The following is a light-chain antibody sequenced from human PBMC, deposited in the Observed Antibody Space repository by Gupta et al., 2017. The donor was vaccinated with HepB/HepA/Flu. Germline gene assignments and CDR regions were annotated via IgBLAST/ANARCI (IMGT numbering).Light chain of an antibody. CDR1: QSVSSF. CDR3: HQRSNGHRALT. J-gene: IGKJ4*01. CDR2: DAS. Sequence: EIVLTQSPATLSLSPGERATLSCRASQSVSSFLSWYQQKPGQAPRLLIYDASNRAKGIPARFSGSGDGTDFNLTISSREPEDFEVYYCHQRSNGHRALTFGGGTKVEIK. V-gene: IGKV3-11*01.